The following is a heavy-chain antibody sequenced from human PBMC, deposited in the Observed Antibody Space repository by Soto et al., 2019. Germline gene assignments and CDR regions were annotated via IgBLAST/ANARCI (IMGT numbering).Heavy chain of an antibody. J-gene: IGHJ4*02. CDR3: ARVVDTAMAYFDY. D-gene: IGHD5-18*01. Sequence: SETLSLTCAVYGGSFSGYYWSWIRQPPGKGLEWIGEINHSGSTNYNPSQKSRITISEDTSKNQISKKLSTVTAADTAEYYCARVVDTAMAYFDYWGQGTLVTVSS. CDR1: GGSFSGYY. CDR2: INHSGST. V-gene: IGHV4-34*01.